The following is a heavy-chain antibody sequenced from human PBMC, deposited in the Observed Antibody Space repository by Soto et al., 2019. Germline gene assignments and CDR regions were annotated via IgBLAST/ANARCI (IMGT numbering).Heavy chain of an antibody. CDR2: FDPEYGKT. CDR1: RYTLNELS. CDR3: ATRYLDWSNSIFEY. Sequence: QVQLVQSGAEVKEPGASVKVSCKLSRYTLNELSMHWVRQAPGKGLEWMGGFDPEYGKTMYAQKFQGRVTKTDDTSAETAYMERSSLRSEDTAVYYCATRYLDWSNSIFEYWGQGTLVTVSS. V-gene: IGHV1-24*01. D-gene: IGHD3-9*01. J-gene: IGHJ4*02.